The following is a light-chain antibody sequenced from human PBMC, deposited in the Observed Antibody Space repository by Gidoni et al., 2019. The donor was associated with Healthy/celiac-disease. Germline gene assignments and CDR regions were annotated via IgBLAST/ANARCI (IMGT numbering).Light chain of an antibody. Sequence: EIVMTQSPATLSVSPGERATLSCRASQSVSSNLAWYQQKPGQAPRLLIYGASTRATGIPARFSGSGSWTEFTLTISSLQSEDFAVYYCQQYNNWPPTFGHGTKVEIK. CDR3: QQYNNWPPT. J-gene: IGKJ1*01. CDR2: GAS. CDR1: QSVSSN. V-gene: IGKV3-15*01.